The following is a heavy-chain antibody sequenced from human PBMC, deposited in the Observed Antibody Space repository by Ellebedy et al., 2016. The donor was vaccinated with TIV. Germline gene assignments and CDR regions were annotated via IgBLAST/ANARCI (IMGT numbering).Heavy chain of an antibody. CDR1: GLTFSDHY. CDR3: ARIGYSAAEFDF. CDR2: IGNKPNTFTT. J-gene: IGHJ4*02. Sequence: GESLKISCVASGLTFSDHYMDWVRQAPGKGLEWLGRIGNKPNTFTTQYAASVKGRFTISRDDSKNSLYLQMNTLKTEETAIYYCARIGYSAAEFDFWGQGTLVTVSS. D-gene: IGHD1-26*01. V-gene: IGHV3-72*01.